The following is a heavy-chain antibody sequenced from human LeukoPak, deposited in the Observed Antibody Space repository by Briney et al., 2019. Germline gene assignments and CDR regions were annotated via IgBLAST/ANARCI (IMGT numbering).Heavy chain of an antibody. D-gene: IGHD3-16*01. V-gene: IGHV4-4*07. CDR3: ARDLGWGSPVAY. CDR1: GGSISSYF. J-gene: IGHJ4*02. CDR2: IYGGGSTTYNPSP. Sequence: SETLSLTCIVSGGSISSYFWNWIRQPAGKGLGWIGKIYGGGSTTYNPSPNYNPSLKSRVTMSMDTSNNEFSLSLTSVTAADTAVYYCARDLGWGSPVAYWGQGILVTVSS.